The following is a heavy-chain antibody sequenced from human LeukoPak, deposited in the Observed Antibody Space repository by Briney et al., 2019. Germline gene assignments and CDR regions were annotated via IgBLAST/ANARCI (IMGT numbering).Heavy chain of an antibody. CDR2: IWYDGSNK. CDR3: ARANGRYSQPNFDY. V-gene: IGHV3-33*01. D-gene: IGHD3-9*01. J-gene: IGHJ4*02. Sequence: PGGSLRLSCAASGFTFSNYGMPWVRQAPGKGLEWVAVIWYDGSNKYYADSVKGRFTISRDNSKNTLYLQMNSLRAEDTAVYYCARANGRYSQPNFDYWGQGTLVTVSS. CDR1: GFTFSNYG.